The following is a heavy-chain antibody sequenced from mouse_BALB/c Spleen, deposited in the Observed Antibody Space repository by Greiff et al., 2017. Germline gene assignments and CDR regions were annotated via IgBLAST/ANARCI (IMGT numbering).Heavy chain of an antibody. V-gene: IGHV6-6*02. CDR1: GFTFSNYW. CDR2: IRLKSNNYAT. J-gene: IGHJ3*01. CDR3: TCGPAWFAY. Sequence: EVKLMESGGGLVQPGGSMKLSCVASGFTFSNYWMNWVRQSPEKGLEWVAEIRLKSNNYATHYAESVKGRFTISRDDSKSSVYLQMNNLRAEDTGIYYCTCGPAWFAYWGQGTLVTVSA.